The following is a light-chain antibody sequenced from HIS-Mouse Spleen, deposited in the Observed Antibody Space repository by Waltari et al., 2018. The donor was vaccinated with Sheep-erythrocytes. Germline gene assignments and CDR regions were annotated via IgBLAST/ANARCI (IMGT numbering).Light chain of an antibody. J-gene: IGLJ2*01. V-gene: IGLV3-25*03. CDR3: QSADSSGTYPV. CDR1: SLRSYY. Sequence: SSELTQDPAVSVALGQTVRITCQGDSLRSYYASLYQQKPGQAPVLVIYKDSERPSGIPERFSGSSSGTTVTLTISGVQAEDEADYYCQSADSSGTYPVFGGGTKLTVL. CDR2: KDS.